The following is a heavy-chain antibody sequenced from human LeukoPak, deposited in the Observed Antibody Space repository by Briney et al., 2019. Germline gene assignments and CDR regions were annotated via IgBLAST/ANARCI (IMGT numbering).Heavy chain of an antibody. CDR2: LYSGGNS. CDR3: ARDEGVSFDY. V-gene: IGHV3-66*01. J-gene: IGHJ4*02. Sequence: GGSLRLSCAASGFTVSSYYMTWVRQAPGKGLEWVSVLYSGGNSYYADSVKGRVAISRDNSKNTVFLQMNSVRAEDTAVYYCARDEGVSFDYWGQGTLVTVSS. CDR1: GFTVSSYY.